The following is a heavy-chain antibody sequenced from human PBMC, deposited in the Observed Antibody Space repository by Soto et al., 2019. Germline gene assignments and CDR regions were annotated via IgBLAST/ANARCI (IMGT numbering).Heavy chain of an antibody. J-gene: IGHJ6*02. V-gene: IGHV1-2*02. CDR3: ARERYQVISDGMDV. D-gene: IGHD2-2*01. Sequence: QVQLVQSGADVKTPGASVRVSCKASGYTFTGYYVHWVREAPGQGLEWMGWINPETGGTSYAQKFQGRVTLSRDTSINTAYLELSRLRFDDAAVYFCARERYQVISDGMDVWGQGTTVTVFS. CDR1: GYTFTGYY. CDR2: INPETGGT.